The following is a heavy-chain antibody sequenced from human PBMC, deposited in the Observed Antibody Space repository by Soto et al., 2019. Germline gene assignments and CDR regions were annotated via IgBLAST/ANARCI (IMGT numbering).Heavy chain of an antibody. V-gene: IGHV3-30*14. CDR1: GFTFSSYA. Sequence: QVQLVESGGGVVQPGRSLRLSCAASGFTFSSYAMHWVRQAPGKGLEWVAVISYDGSNKYYADSVKGRFTISRDNSKNTXCLQMNSLRAEDTAVYYCAREEGTTPLYYYYYGMDVWGQGTTVTVSS. J-gene: IGHJ6*02. CDR3: AREEGTTPLYYYYYGMDV. CDR2: ISYDGSNK. D-gene: IGHD1-7*01.